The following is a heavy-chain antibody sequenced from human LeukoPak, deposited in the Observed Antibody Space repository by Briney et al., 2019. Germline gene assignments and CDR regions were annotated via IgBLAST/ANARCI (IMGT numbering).Heavy chain of an antibody. J-gene: IGHJ4*02. CDR3: ARLPIFGVIRTFDF. V-gene: IGHV3-74*01. D-gene: IGHD3-3*01. Sequence: PGGSLRLSCAASGFTFSSYWMHWVRQAPGKGLVWVSRINTDGSSTSYADSVKGRFTVSRDNAKNSLYLQMDSLTVEDTAVYYCARLPIFGVIRTFDFWGQGTLVTASS. CDR1: GFTFSSYW. CDR2: INTDGSST.